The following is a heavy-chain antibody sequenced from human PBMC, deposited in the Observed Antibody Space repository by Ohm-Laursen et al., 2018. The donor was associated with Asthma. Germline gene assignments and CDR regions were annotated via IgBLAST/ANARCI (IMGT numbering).Heavy chain of an antibody. CDR2: IIPIFGTA. CDR3: ARETIAFDI. D-gene: IGHD2-21*01. V-gene: IGHV1-69*13. CDR1: GRTFSSYA. J-gene: IGHJ4*02. Sequence: SVKASCKASGRTFSSYAISWVRQAPGQGLEWLGGIIPIFGTANYAQKFQGRATNTADESTSTAYMELSSLRSEDTAVYYCARETIAFDIWGQGTLVTVSS.